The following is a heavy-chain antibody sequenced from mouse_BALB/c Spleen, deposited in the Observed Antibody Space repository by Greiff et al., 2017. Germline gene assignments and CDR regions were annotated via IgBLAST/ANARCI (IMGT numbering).Heavy chain of an antibody. V-gene: IGHV1-15*01. CDR3: TRGEVRRGFAY. CDR1: GYTFTDYE. CDR2: IDPETGGT. J-gene: IGHJ3*01. Sequence: QVQLQQSGAELVRPGASVTLSCKASGYTFTDYEMHWVKQTPVHGLEWIGAIDPETGGTAYNQKFKGKATLTADKSSSTAYMELRSLTSEDSAVYYCTRGEVRRGFAYWGQGTLVTVSA. D-gene: IGHD2-14*01.